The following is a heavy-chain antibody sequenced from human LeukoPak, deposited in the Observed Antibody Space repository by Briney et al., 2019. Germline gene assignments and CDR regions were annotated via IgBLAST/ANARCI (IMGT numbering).Heavy chain of an antibody. CDR1: GYIFTSYW. D-gene: IGHD3-10*01. CDR2: IYPGDSDT. J-gene: IGHJ6*03. V-gene: IGHV5-51*01. CDR3: ARHGDYYYGSGSYYNPDYYYHYMDV. Sequence: GESLKISFQGPGYIFTSYWIGWVRQMPGKGLEWMGIIYPGDSDTRYSPSFQGQVTISADKSISTAYLQWSSLKASDTARYYCARHGDYYYGSGSYYNPDYYYHYMDVWGKGTTVTVSS.